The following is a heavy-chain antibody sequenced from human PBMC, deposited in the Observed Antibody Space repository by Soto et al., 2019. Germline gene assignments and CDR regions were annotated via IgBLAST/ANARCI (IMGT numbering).Heavy chain of an antibody. CDR2: ISAYNGNT. CDR1: GYTFTSYG. D-gene: IGHD6-13*01. J-gene: IGHJ4*02. Sequence: ASVKVSCKASGYTFTSYGISWVRQAPGQGLEWMGWISAYNGNTNYAQKLQGRVTMTTDTSTSTAYMELRSLRSDDTAVYYCARGEPQYSSSWYPSGYWGQGTLVTVSS. V-gene: IGHV1-18*01. CDR3: ARGEPQYSSSWYPSGY.